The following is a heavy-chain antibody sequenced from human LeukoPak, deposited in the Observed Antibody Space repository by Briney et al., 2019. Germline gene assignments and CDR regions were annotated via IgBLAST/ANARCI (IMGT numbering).Heavy chain of an antibody. V-gene: IGHV1-46*01. D-gene: IGHD4-23*01. J-gene: IGHJ4*02. CDR1: GYTFTSYY. Sequence: ASVKVSCKASGYTFTSYYMHWVRQAPGQGLEWMGIINPSGGSTSYAQKFQGRVAMTRDTSTSTVYMELSSLRSEDTAVYYCARDQRTVGFDYWGQGTLVTVSS. CDR3: ARDQRTVGFDY. CDR2: INPSGGST.